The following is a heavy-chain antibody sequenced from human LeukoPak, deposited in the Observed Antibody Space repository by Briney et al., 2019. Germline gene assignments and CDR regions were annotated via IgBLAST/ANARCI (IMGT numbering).Heavy chain of an antibody. Sequence: SGGSLRLSCAASGFTFSNFAMHWVRQAPGKGLEWVAVMSYDGDNEYYADSVKGQFTISRDNSKDRLYLQMNSLRPEDTAMYYCARVRGGRSWYYYGMDVWGRGTTVTVSS. V-gene: IGHV3-30-3*01. CDR3: ARVRGGRSWYYYGMDV. CDR2: MSYDGDNE. J-gene: IGHJ6*02. CDR1: GFTFSNFA. D-gene: IGHD3-16*01.